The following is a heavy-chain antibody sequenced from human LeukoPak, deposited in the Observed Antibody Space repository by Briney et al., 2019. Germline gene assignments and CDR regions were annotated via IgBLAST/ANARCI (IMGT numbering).Heavy chain of an antibody. CDR3: ARQQRGLFDY. D-gene: IGHD6-25*01. Sequence: PSETLSLTCAVYGGSFSGYYWSWIRQPPGKGLEWIGEINHSGSTNYNPSLKSRVTISVDTSKNQFSLKLSSVTAADTAVYYCARQQRGLFDYWGQGTLVTVSS. CDR2: INHSGST. CDR1: GGSFSGYY. J-gene: IGHJ4*02. V-gene: IGHV4-34*01.